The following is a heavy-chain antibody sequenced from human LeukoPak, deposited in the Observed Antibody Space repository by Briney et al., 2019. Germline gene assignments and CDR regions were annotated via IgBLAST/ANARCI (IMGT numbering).Heavy chain of an antibody. CDR3: AREAYDSSGCY. D-gene: IGHD3-22*01. Sequence: GGSLRLSCAASGFTFSSYWMHWVRQAPGKGLVWVSRINSDGSSTSYADSVKGRFTISRDNAKNSLYLQMNSLRAEDTAVYYCAREAYDSSGCYWGQGTLVTVSS. CDR2: INSDGSST. J-gene: IGHJ4*02. CDR1: GFTFSSYW. V-gene: IGHV3-74*01.